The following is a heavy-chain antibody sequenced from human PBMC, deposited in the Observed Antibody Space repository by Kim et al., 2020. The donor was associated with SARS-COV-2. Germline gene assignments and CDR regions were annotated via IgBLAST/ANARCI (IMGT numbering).Heavy chain of an antibody. CDR3: ARDLEGYCSSTSCYYYYGMDV. D-gene: IGHD2-2*01. CDR1: GGSISSYY. CDR2: IYTSGST. V-gene: IGHV4-4*07. J-gene: IGHJ6*02. Sequence: SETLSLTCTVSGGSISSYYWSWIRQPAGKGLEWIGRIYTSGSTNYNPSLKSRVTMSVDTSKNQFSLKLSSVTAADTAVYYCARDLEGYCSSTSCYYYYGMDVGGQGTTVTVSS.